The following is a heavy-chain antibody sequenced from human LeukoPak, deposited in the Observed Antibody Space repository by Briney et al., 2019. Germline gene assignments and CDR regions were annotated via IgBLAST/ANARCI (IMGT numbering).Heavy chain of an antibody. Sequence: ASVKVSCKVSGYTLTELSMHWVRQAPGKGLEWMGGFDPEDGETIYAQKFQGRVTMTEDTSTDTAYMELSSLRSEDTAVYYCATAGTSYSGSYYYFDYWGQGTLVTVSS. V-gene: IGHV1-24*01. J-gene: IGHJ4*02. D-gene: IGHD1-26*01. CDR2: FDPEDGET. CDR3: ATAGTSYSGSYYYFDY. CDR1: GYTLTELS.